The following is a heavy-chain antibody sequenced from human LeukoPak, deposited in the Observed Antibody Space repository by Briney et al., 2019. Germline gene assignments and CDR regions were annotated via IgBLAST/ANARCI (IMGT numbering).Heavy chain of an antibody. Sequence: GGSLRLSCAASGFTFSSYTMSWVRQAPGKGLEWVSTITTSDGNTYYADSVKGRFTVSRDNSKNTLFLQMNSLRAEDTAVYYCAKDGGLWVSAPWGDSWGRGTLVTVSS. CDR2: ITTSDGNT. V-gene: IGHV3-23*01. J-gene: IGHJ4*02. D-gene: IGHD3-16*01. CDR3: AKDGGLWVSAPWGDS. CDR1: GFTFSSYT.